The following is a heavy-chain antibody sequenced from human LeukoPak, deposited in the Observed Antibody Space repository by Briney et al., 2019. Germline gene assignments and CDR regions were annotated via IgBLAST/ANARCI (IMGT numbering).Heavy chain of an antibody. D-gene: IGHD5-24*01. CDR3: AKSGADGYSLDAFDM. Sequence: PGGSLRLSXATSAFTFSTYAMSWVRQAPGKGLEWVSGISGRGDNTYYADSVKGRFTISRDNSKNTLYLQMNSLRAEDTAVYYCAKSGADGYSLDAFDMWGQGTMVTVSS. J-gene: IGHJ3*02. CDR1: AFTFSTYA. CDR2: ISGRGDNT. V-gene: IGHV3-23*01.